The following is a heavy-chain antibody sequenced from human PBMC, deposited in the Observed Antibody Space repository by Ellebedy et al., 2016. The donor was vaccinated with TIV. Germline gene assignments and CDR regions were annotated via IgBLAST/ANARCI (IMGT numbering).Heavy chain of an antibody. CDR1: GFTFSNYA. V-gene: IGHV3-23*01. J-gene: IGHJ4*02. D-gene: IGHD6-13*01. Sequence: PGGSLRLSCAASGFTFSNYAMSWVRQAPGKGLEWVSAISRSGGSTYYAGPVKGRFTISRDNSKDTLYLQMNSLRAEDTAVYYCANVYSSTWADSWGQGTLVTVSS. CDR3: ANVYSSTWADS. CDR2: ISRSGGST.